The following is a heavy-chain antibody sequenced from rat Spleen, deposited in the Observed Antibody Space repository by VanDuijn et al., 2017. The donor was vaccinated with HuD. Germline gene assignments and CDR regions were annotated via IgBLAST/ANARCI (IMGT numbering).Heavy chain of an antibody. CDR3: TRDYGYTSGFDY. D-gene: IGHD1-9*01. CDR1: GFTFSYYG. Sequence: EVQLVGSGGGLVQPGRSLKLSCTASGFTFSYYGMAWVRQAPKKGLEWVASISYEGSSTYYGDSVKGRFTISRDNAKSTLYLQMNSLRPEDTATYYCTRDYGYTSGFDYWGQGVMVTVST. J-gene: IGHJ2*01. V-gene: IGHV5-22*01. CDR2: ISYEGSST.